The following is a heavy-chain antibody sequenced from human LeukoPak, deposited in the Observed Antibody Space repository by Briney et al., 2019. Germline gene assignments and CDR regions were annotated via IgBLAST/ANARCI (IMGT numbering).Heavy chain of an antibody. D-gene: IGHD1-7*01. J-gene: IGHJ3*02. CDR1: GGTFSSYA. CDR2: IIPIFGTA. Sequence: GASVKVSCKASGGTFSSYAISWVRQAPGQGLEWMGGIIPIFGTANYAQKFQGRVTITADESTSTAYMELSSLRSEDTAVYYCASLRPGTTSAGHQDAFDIWGQGTMVTVSS. V-gene: IGHV1-69*13. CDR3: ASLRPGTTSAGHQDAFDI.